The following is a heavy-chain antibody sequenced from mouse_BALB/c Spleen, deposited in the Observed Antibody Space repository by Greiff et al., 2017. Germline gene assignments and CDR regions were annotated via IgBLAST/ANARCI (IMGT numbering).Heavy chain of an antibody. CDR2: IEPANGNT. D-gene: IGHD2-4*01. J-gene: IGHJ4*01. Sequence: VQLKESGAELVKPGASVKLSCTAPGFNIKATYMPWVKQRPDQGLEWIGRIEPANGNTKYDPKFQGKATITADTSSNTAYLQLSSLPSEDTAVYYCALSTTGDAMDYWGQGTSVTVSS. CDR3: ALSTTGDAMDY. CDR1: GFNIKATY. V-gene: IGHV14-3*02.